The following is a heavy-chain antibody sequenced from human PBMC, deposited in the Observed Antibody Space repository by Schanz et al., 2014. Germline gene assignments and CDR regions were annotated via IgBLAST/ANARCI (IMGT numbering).Heavy chain of an antibody. V-gene: IGHV3-21*02. D-gene: IGHD3-9*01. CDR1: GFTVSAYS. J-gene: IGHJ4*02. CDR3: ARVRYDILTDYYTEYYFDS. Sequence: EVQVVESGGGLVRPGGSLRLSCSGFTVSAYSANWVRQAPGKGLEWVSSISSSGGHIYYADSVKGRFTISRDNAKNLVYLQMNSLRAEDTAVYYCARVRYDILTDYYTEYYFDSWGQGTLVAVSS. CDR2: ISSSGGHI.